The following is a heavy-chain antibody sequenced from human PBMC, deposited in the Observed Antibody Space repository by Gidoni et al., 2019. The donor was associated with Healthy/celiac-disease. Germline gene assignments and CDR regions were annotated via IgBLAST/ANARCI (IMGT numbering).Heavy chain of an antibody. J-gene: IGHJ4*02. D-gene: IGHD6-19*01. CDR3: ARDEGIAVAGIDY. CDR2: IYYSGST. Sequence: ETLSLTCTVSGGSISSSSYYWGWIRQPPGKGLEWIGSIYYSGSTYYNPSRKSRVTISVDTSKNQFSLKLSSVTAADTAVYYCARDEGIAVAGIDYWGQGTLVTVSS. CDR1: GGSISSSSYY. V-gene: IGHV4-39*07.